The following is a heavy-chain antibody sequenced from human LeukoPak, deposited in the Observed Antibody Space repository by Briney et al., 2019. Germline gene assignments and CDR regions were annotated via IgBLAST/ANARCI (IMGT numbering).Heavy chain of an antibody. Sequence: ASVKVSCKASGYTFTSYDINWVRQATGQGLEWMGWMNPNSGNTGYAQKFQGKVTMTRNTSISTAYMELSSLRSEDTAVYYCARAHSYYDSMFDPWGQGTLVTVSS. CDR3: ARAHSYYDSMFDP. D-gene: IGHD3-22*01. J-gene: IGHJ5*02. CDR1: GYTFTSYD. V-gene: IGHV1-8*01. CDR2: MNPNSGNT.